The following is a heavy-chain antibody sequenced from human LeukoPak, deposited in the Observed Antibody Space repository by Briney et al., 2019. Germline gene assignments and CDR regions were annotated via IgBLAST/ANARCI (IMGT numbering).Heavy chain of an antibody. CDR2: ISPNSGGT. D-gene: IGHD2-15*01. CDR3: ARERDLGYCSGGSCYESGMEDAFDI. V-gene: IGHV1-2*02. J-gene: IGHJ3*02. CDR1: GYTFTGYY. Sequence: GASVKVSCKASGYTFTGYYMHWVRQAPGQGLEWMGWISPNSGGTNYAQKFQGRVTMTRDTSISTAYMELSRLRSDDTAVYYCARERDLGYCSGGSCYESGMEDAFDIWGQGTMVTVSS.